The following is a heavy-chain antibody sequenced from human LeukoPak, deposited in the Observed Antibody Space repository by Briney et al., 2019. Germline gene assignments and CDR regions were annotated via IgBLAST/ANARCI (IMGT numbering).Heavy chain of an antibody. Sequence: SETLSLTRTVSGGSISSSTFYWGWIRQAPGKGLEWIGSIYSNGGTYYNPSLKSRVTISVDTSKNQFSLRLSSVTAADTAVYYCARRDLRELDYWGQGTLVTVSS. V-gene: IGHV4-39*01. D-gene: IGHD1-7*01. J-gene: IGHJ4*02. CDR1: GGSISSSTFY. CDR3: ARRDLRELDY. CDR2: IYSNGGT.